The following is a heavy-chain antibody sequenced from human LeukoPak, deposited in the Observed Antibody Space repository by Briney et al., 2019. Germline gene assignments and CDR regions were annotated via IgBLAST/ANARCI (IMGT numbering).Heavy chain of an antibody. J-gene: IGHJ3*02. Sequence: ASVKVSCKASGGTFSSYAISWVRQAPGQGLEWMGGINPIFGTANYAQKFQGRVTITTDESTSTAYMELSSLRSEDTAVYYCAGGMIVAQDAFDIWGQGTMVTVSS. CDR3: AGGMIVAQDAFDI. CDR1: GGTFSSYA. CDR2: INPIFGTA. D-gene: IGHD3-22*01. V-gene: IGHV1-69*05.